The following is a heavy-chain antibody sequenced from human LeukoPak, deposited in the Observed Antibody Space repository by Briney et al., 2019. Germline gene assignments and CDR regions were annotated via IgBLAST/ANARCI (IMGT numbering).Heavy chain of an antibody. CDR1: GFTFSSYN. CDR3: ARGGSALDY. Sequence: GGSLRLSCVASGFTFSSYNMNWVRQAPGKGLEWVSSISSSSNYIYYPDSVKGRFTISRDNAKNSLYLQLNSLRAEDTAVYYCARGGSALDYWGQGTLVTVSS. D-gene: IGHD6-6*01. CDR2: ISSSSNYI. J-gene: IGHJ4*02. V-gene: IGHV3-21*01.